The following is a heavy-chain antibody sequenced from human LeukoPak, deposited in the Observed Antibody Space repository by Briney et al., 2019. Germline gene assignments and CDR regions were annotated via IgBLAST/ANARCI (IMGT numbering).Heavy chain of an antibody. Sequence: SETLSLTCTVSGGSLSSGGYYWSWLRQHPGKGLEWIGYIYYSGSTYYNPSLKSRVTISVDTSKNQFSLKLSSVTAADTAVYYCARTSWQQLVQGFDYWGQGTLVTVSS. D-gene: IGHD6-13*01. CDR3: ARTSWQQLVQGFDY. CDR1: GGSLSSGGYY. J-gene: IGHJ4*02. CDR2: IYYSGST. V-gene: IGHV4-31*03.